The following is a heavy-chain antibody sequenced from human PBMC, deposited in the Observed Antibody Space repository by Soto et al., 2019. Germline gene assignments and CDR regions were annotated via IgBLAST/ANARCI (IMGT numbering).Heavy chain of an antibody. V-gene: IGHV4-30-4*01. CDR2: IHYSGST. D-gene: IGHD1-26*01. CDR3: ARSRYSGSYFFDY. J-gene: IGHJ4*02. Sequence: LSLTCTVSGGSISSGDYYWSWIRQPPGKGLEWIAYIHYSGSTYYNPSLKSRVTISVDTSKNQFSLKLSSVTAADTAVYYCARSRYSGSYFFDYWGQGILVTVSS. CDR1: GGSISSGDYY.